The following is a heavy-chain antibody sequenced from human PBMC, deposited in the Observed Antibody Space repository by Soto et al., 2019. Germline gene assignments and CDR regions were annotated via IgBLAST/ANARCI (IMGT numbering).Heavy chain of an antibody. Sequence: ASVKVSCKASGYTFTGYYMHWVRQAPGQGLEWMGWINPNSGGTNYAQKFQGWVTMTRDTSISTAYMELSRLRSDDTAVYYCARGGSIAAPVGYYYMDFWGKGTTVTVSS. CDR3: ARGGSIAAPVGYYYMDF. CDR1: GYTFTGYY. D-gene: IGHD6-6*01. CDR2: INPNSGGT. J-gene: IGHJ6*03. V-gene: IGHV1-2*04.